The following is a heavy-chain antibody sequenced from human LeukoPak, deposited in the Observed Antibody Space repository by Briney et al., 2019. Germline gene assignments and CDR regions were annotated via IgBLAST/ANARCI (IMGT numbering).Heavy chain of an antibody. J-gene: IGHJ4*02. Sequence: GGSLRLSCAVFGFNFSSAEMNWVRQAPGKGLEWISYITTRGDVFYYADSVKGRFTISRDNAKNSLFLQMNSLRADDTAVYYCARVKWHYEGYFDYWGQGTLVTVSS. CDR2: ITTRGDVF. V-gene: IGHV3-48*03. CDR1: GFNFSSAE. D-gene: IGHD1-7*01. CDR3: ARVKWHYEGYFDY.